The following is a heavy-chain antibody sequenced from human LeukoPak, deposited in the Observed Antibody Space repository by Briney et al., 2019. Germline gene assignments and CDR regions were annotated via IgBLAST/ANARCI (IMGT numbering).Heavy chain of an antibody. D-gene: IGHD3-10*02. V-gene: IGHV3-7*01. Sequence: PGGSLRLSCAASGFTSSSYLMSWVRQAPGKGLEWVANIKQDGSEKYYVDSVKGRFTTSRDNAQNSLYLHMTSLREQETAVYFFMRNYYLGSGSYYNEGYYFYYWGQGTLVTVSS. CDR2: IKQDGSEK. J-gene: IGHJ4*02. CDR3: MRNYYLGSGSYYNEGYYFYY. CDR1: GFTSSSYL.